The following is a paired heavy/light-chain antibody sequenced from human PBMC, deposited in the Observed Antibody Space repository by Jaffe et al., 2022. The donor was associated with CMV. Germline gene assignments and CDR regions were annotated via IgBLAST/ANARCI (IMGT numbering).Heavy chain of an antibody. CDR1: GYTFTSYG. J-gene: IGHJ6*03. CDR3: ASGNISAPSEEPAYYYYYYMDV. V-gene: IGHV1-18*04. Sequence: QVQLVQSGAEVKKPGASLKVSCKASGYTFTSYGITWVRQAPGQGLEWMGWISAYNGNTKYAQKLQGRLTMTTDASTSTAYMELRSLRSDDTAMYYCASGNISAPSEEPAYYYYYYMDVWGKGTTVTVSS. D-gene: IGHD1-26*01. CDR2: ISAYNGNT.
Light chain of an antibody. Sequence: SYELTQAPSVSVSPGQTARITCSGDALPKQYAFWYQQKPGQAPVLVIYKDSERPSGIPERFSGSSSGTTVTLTISGVQAEDEADYYCQSADSSGTYEVFGGGTKLTVL. CDR1: ALPKQY. J-gene: IGLJ2*01. CDR3: QSADSSGTYEV. V-gene: IGLV3-25*03. CDR2: KDS.